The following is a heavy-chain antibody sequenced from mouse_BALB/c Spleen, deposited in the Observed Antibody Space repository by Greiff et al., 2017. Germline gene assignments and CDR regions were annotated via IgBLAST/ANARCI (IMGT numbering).Heavy chain of an antibody. D-gene: IGHD2-12*01. V-gene: IGHV14-3*02. CDR3: ARGELLSYSMDY. J-gene: IGHJ4*01. Sequence: EVKLMESGAELVKPGASVKLSCTASGFNIKDTYMHWVKQRPEQGLEWIGRIDPANGNTKYDPKFQGKATITADTSSNTAYLQLSSLTSEDTAVYYCARGELLSYSMDYWGQGTSVTVSS. CDR1: GFNIKDTY. CDR2: IDPANGNT.